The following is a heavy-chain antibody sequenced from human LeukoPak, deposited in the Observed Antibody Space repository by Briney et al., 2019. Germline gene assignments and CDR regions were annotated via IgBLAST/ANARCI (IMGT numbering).Heavy chain of an antibody. D-gene: IGHD5-12*01. Sequence: GASLRLSCAASGFTFSIYAMNWVRQAPGKGLEWVSGISSSGGSTYYADSVKGRFTISRDNSKNTLYLQMNSLRAEDTAVYYCARERPNIVATIIDYYYYGMDVWGQGTTVTVSS. J-gene: IGHJ6*02. CDR1: GFTFSIYA. CDR3: ARERPNIVATIIDYYYYGMDV. V-gene: IGHV3-23*01. CDR2: ISSSGGST.